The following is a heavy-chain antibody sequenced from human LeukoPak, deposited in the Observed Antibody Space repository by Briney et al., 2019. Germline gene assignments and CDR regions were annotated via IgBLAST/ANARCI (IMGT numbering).Heavy chain of an antibody. V-gene: IGHV1-8*01. Sequence: ASVKVSCKASGYTFTSCDINWVRQATGQGLAWMGWMNPNSGNTGYGQSFQGRITMTRDISIGTAYMELSNLTPEDTAIYYCTRGSSGRRDNWGQGTLVTVSA. CDR1: GYTFTSCD. CDR2: MNPNSGNT. D-gene: IGHD6-19*01. CDR3: TRGSSGRRDN. J-gene: IGHJ4*02.